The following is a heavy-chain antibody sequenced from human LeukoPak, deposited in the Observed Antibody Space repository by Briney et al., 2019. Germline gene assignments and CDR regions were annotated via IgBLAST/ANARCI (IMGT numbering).Heavy chain of an antibody. CDR3: ASRFTMPLIRGAFDI. Sequence: ESLSLTCAVYGGSFSSYSCIFIRQPPGKGLEWIGEFDDGERTNYNPSLKSRATISVDTSKNQFSLKLSSVTAADTAMYYCASRFTMPLIRGAFDIWGQGTMVIVSS. V-gene: IGHV4-34*01. J-gene: IGHJ3*02. CDR2: FDDGERT. D-gene: IGHD3-10*01. CDR1: GGSFSSYS.